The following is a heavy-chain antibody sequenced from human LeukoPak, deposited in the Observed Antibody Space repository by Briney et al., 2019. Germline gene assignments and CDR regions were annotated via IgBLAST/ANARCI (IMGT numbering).Heavy chain of an antibody. D-gene: IGHD3-3*01. Sequence: SGGSLRLSCAASGFTFSSYWMHWVRQPPGKGLVWVSRINTDGSSTSCADSVKGRFTISRDNAKNTLYLQMNSLRAEDTAVYYCVSRFADYWGQGTLVTVSS. CDR1: GFTFSSYW. J-gene: IGHJ4*02. V-gene: IGHV3-74*01. CDR3: VSRFADY. CDR2: INTDGSST.